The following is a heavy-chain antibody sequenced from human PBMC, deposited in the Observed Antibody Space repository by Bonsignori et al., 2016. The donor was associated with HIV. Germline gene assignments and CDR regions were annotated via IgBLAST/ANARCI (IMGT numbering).Heavy chain of an antibody. Sequence: WIRQPPGKGLEWVAVISYDGSNKYYADSVKGRFTISRDNSKNTLYLQMNSLRAEDTAVYYCAKDRAAVEEDYFDYWGQGTLVTVSS. D-gene: IGHD6-13*01. CDR3: AKDRAAVEEDYFDY. J-gene: IGHJ4*02. CDR2: ISYDGSNK. V-gene: IGHV3-30*18.